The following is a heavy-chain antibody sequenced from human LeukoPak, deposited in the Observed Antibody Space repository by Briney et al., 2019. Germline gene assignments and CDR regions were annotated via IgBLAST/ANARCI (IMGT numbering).Heavy chain of an antibody. CDR3: ARVSGRGQPPQFDY. J-gene: IGHJ4*02. CDR1: GGSISSYY. D-gene: IGHD3-10*01. CDR2: IYYSGST. V-gene: IGHV4-59*01. Sequence: PSETLSLTCTVSGGSISSYYWSWIRQPPGKGLEWIGYIYYSGSTNYNPSLKSRVTISVDTSKNQFSLKLSSVTAADTAVYYCARVSGRGQPPQFDYWGQGTLVTVSS.